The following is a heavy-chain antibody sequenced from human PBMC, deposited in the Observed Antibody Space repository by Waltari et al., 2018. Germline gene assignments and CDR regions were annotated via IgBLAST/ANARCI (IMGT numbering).Heavy chain of an antibody. CDR3: AKDAFGNTYLDF. CDR2: IWFDGSDK. CDR1: GFTFSNFG. Sequence: QVNLVESGGGVVQPGGSLRLSGATSGFTFSNFGMHWVRQAPGKGLEWVALIWFDGSDKFYADSVRGRFTISRDNSARTLYLDMDSLRLDDTAMYYCAKDAFGNTYLDFWGQGTLVTVSS. V-gene: IGHV3-30*02. D-gene: IGHD2-2*02. J-gene: IGHJ4*02.